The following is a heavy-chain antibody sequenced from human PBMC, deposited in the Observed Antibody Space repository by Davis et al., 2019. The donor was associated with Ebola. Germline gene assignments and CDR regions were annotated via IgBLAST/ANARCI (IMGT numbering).Heavy chain of an antibody. J-gene: IGHJ3*02. CDR1: GFTFTNYD. D-gene: IGHD1-7*01. CDR3: AGNYAKSAFDM. Sequence: PGGSLRLSCVASGFTFTNYDMHWARQAPGKGLEWVAVISYDGSHKFYADSVKDRFTVSRDDSKNTLYLQMNSLRVDDTALYYCAGNYAKSAFDMWGPGTMLTVSS. V-gene: IGHV3-30*03. CDR2: ISYDGSHK.